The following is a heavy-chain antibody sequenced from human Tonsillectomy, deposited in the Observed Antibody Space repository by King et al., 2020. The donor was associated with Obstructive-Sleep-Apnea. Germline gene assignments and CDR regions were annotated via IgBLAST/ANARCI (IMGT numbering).Heavy chain of an antibody. V-gene: IGHV5-51*01. CDR2: IYPGDSDT. CDR3: ARRAFGVEHNFDY. Sequence: QLVQSGAEVKKPGESLKISCKGSGYSFTSYWIGWVRQMPGKGLECMGIIYPGDSDTRYSPDFQGQVTISADKSISTAYLQWSRLKASDSAMFYCARRAFGVEHNFDYWGQGTLVTVSS. CDR1: GYSFTSYW. J-gene: IGHJ4*02. D-gene: IGHD1/OR15-1a*01.